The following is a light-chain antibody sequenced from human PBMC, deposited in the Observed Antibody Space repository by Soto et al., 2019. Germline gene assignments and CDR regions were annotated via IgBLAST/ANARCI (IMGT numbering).Light chain of an antibody. J-gene: IGKJ1*01. CDR1: QSVSSYY. V-gene: IGKV3-20*01. Sequence: XIVLTQSPCTLSLSPGERSTLSCRSIQSVSSYYLAWYQQKPGQAPRLLIYAASSRATGIPDRLSGGGSGKDFTLTISRLEPEDFAVYYCQQCGSSPWTFGQGTKVDIK. CDR2: AAS. CDR3: QQCGSSPWT.